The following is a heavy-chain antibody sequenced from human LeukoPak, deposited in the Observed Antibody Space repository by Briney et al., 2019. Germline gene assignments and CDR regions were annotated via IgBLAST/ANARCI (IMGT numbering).Heavy chain of an antibody. CDR1: GGSISSSDYY. V-gene: IGHV4-39*01. CDR3: ARRPGSGWFFDY. CDR2: IHYDGTT. D-gene: IGHD6-19*01. J-gene: IGHJ4*02. Sequence: SGTLSLTCTVSGGSISSSDYYWGWIRQPPGKALEWIGTIHYDGTTYYNPSLKSRVTISVDTSNNQFSLKVTSVTAADTAVFYCARRPGSGWFFDYWGQGTLATVSS.